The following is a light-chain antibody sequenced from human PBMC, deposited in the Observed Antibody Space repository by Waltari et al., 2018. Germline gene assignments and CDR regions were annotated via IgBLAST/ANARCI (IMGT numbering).Light chain of an antibody. CDR3: QVWDLNSDPFWV. CDR2: DDS. Sequence: SYVLTQPPSVSVAPGQTASITCGGENIGRKTAHWYQQKPGQSPVLVVYDDSDRPSGIPERISGSNSGNTATLTISRVEAGDEADYYCQVWDLNSDPFWVFGGGTKLTVL. V-gene: IGLV3-21*02. CDR1: NIGRKT. J-gene: IGLJ3*02.